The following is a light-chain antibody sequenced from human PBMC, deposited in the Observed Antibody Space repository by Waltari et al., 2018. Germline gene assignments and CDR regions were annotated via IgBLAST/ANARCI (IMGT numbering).Light chain of an antibody. Sequence: EIVLTQSPGTLSLSPGERATLSCRASQSVSSSNLAWYQQKPGQAPRLLIYDASSRATGIPDRFSGSGSGTDFTLTISRLEPEDFAVYYCHQYGSSPLTFGRGTKVEIK. CDR3: HQYGSSPLT. CDR2: DAS. J-gene: IGKJ4*01. V-gene: IGKV3-20*01. CDR1: QSVSSSN.